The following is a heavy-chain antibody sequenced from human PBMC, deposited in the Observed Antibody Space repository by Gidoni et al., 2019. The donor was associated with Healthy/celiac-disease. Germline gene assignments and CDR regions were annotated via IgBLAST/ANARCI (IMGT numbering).Heavy chain of an antibody. V-gene: IGHV3-21*01. CDR3: ARDPGEIGVDDY. D-gene: IGHD3-10*01. CDR2: ISSSSSYI. J-gene: IGHJ4*02. Sequence: EVQLVESGGGLVKPGGSLRLSCAAPGVTFSSYSMNWVRQDPGKGLEWVSSISSSSSYIYYADSVKGRFTISRDNAKNSLYLQMNSLRAEDTAVYYCARDPGEIGVDDYWGQGTLVTVSS. CDR1: GVTFSSYS.